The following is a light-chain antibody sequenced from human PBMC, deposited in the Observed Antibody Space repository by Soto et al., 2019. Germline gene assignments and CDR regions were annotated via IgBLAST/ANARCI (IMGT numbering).Light chain of an antibody. CDR3: QQSNNWPPIT. J-gene: IGKJ4*02. Sequence: MVLTQASGSLSLHTPCPATLSCRLSQSVAGNLAWYQQKPGQPPRILIYGVSTRATGVPARFSGSGSETDFSLTISSLQIEEFALDYCQQSNNWPPITFGGGTKVDIK. V-gene: IGKV3-15*01. CDR1: QSVAGN. CDR2: GVS.